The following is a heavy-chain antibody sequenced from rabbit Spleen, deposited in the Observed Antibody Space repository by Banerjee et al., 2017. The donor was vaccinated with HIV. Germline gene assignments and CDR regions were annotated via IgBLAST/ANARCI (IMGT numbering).Heavy chain of an antibody. J-gene: IGHJ3*01. CDR2: INTYTVKS. V-gene: IGHV1S40*01. CDR1: GLDFSGDSY. D-gene: IGHD1-1*01. CDR3: ARDLVAVIGWNFSL. Sequence: QSLEESGGDLVKPGASLTLTCKASGLDFSGDSYDSYMCWVRQAPGKGLEWIACINTYTVKSVYASWATGRFTFSRTSSTTVTLQMTSLTAADTATYFCARDLVAVIGWNFSLWGQGTLVTVS.